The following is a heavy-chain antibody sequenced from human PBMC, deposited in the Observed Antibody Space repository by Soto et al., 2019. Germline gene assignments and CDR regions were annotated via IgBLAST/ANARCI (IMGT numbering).Heavy chain of an antibody. Sequence: GASVKVSCKASGYTFTSYAMHWVRQAPGQRLEWMGWINAGNGNTKYSQKFQGRVTITRDTSASTAYMELSSLRSEDTAVYYCARDLDSYGSGSYYNWVHYFDYWGQGNLVTVS. J-gene: IGHJ4*02. CDR1: GYTFTSYA. D-gene: IGHD3-10*01. V-gene: IGHV1-3*01. CDR2: INAGNGNT. CDR3: ARDLDSYGSGSYYNWVHYFDY.